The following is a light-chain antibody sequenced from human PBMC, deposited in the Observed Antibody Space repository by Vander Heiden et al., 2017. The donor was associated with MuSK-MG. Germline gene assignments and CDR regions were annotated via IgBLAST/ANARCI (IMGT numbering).Light chain of an antibody. Sequence: QSALTQPRSVSGSPGQSVTISCTGTSSDVGGYNYVSWYQQPPGKAPTLFIYEVSNRPSGAPDRFSGSKSATTAPLTIAGPQAGDEADYYCCSYTGSYMVFGGGTKLTVL. V-gene: IGLV2-11*01. CDR3: CSYTGSYMV. CDR1: SSDVGGYNY. J-gene: IGLJ2*01. CDR2: EVS.